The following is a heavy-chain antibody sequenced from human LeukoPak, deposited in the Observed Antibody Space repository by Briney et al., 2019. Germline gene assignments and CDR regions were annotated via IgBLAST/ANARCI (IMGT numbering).Heavy chain of an antibody. V-gene: IGHV1-2*02. CDR2: IHPGTGDT. CDR3: ASYASGCNWLRV. Sequence: GASVKVTCKASGHTFTTYYIHWVRQAPGQGLEWMGWIHPGTGDTNYAQKFQDRVTVTRDTSIATAYMDLIRLTSDDTAVYYCASYASGCNWLRVWGQGTLVTVSS. CDR1: GHTFTTYY. J-gene: IGHJ4*02. D-gene: IGHD1-1*01.